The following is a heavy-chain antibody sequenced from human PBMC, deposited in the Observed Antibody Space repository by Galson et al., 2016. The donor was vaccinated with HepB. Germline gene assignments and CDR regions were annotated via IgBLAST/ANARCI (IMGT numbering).Heavy chain of an antibody. CDR1: GYTFTNYY. D-gene: IGHD5-18*01. Sequence: SVKVSCKASGYTFTNYYIHWVRQAPGQGLEWMGIIYPSYGGTNYAQQFQGRVTMTRDTSTSTVYMELSALTPEDTALYYCTKGQGTAMVTQFDSWGQGTLVTVSS. CDR2: IYPSYGGT. CDR3: TKGQGTAMVTQFDS. J-gene: IGHJ4*02. V-gene: IGHV1-46*01.